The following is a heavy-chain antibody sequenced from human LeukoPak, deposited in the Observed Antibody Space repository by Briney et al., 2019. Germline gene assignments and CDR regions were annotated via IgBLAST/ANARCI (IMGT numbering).Heavy chain of an antibody. CDR2: MNPNSGNT. J-gene: IGHJ5*02. V-gene: IGHV1-8*01. Sequence: GASVKVSCKASGYTFTSYDINWVRQATGQGLECMGWMNPNSGNTGYAQKFQGRVTMTRNTSISTAYMELSSLRSEDTAVYYCARGRRPIVVVPDDIHKPLNYFDPWGQGTLVTVSS. D-gene: IGHD2-2*01. CDR3: ARGRRPIVVVPDDIHKPLNYFDP. CDR1: GYTFTSYD.